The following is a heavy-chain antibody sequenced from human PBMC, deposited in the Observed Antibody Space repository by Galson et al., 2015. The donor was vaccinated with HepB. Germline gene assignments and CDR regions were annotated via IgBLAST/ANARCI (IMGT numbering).Heavy chain of an antibody. CDR1: GGSISSSSYY. D-gene: IGHD1-26*01. Sequence: LSLTCTVSGGSISSSSYYWGWIRQPPGKGLEWIGSIYYSGSTYYNPSLKSRVTISVDTSKNQFSLKLSSVTAADTAVYYCARLLSGSYGDYFDYWGQGTLVTVSS. J-gene: IGHJ4*02. V-gene: IGHV4-39*01. CDR3: ARLLSGSYGDYFDY. CDR2: IYYSGST.